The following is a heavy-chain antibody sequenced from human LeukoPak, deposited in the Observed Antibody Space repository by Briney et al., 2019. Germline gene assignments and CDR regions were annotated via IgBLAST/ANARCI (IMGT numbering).Heavy chain of an antibody. J-gene: IGHJ5*02. CDR1: GYSFTSYW. V-gene: IGHV5-51*01. CDR3: ARHPHCSGGSCYSDWFDP. D-gene: IGHD2-15*01. CDR2: IYPGDSDT. Sequence: GESLKISCKGSGYSFTSYWIGWVRQMPGKGLGWMGIIYPGDSDTRYSPSFQGQVTISADKSISTAYLQWSSLKASDTAMYYCARHPHCSGGSCYSDWFDPWGQGTLVTVSS.